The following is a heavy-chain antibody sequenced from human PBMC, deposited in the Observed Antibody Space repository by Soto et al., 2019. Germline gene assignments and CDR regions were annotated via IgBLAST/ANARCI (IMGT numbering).Heavy chain of an antibody. CDR3: ARELAHPDY. V-gene: IGHV1-18*01. CDR2: ISPYSGYT. J-gene: IGHJ4*02. Sequence: QVQLVQSGAEVKKPGASVKVSCKASGYTFTDYGIYWVRQAPGHGLEWMGWISPYSGYTKYAQKFQDRVTVTTDTSATTAYVELRSLRSDDTAVYYCARELAHPDYWGQGTLLTVSS. CDR1: GYTFTDYG.